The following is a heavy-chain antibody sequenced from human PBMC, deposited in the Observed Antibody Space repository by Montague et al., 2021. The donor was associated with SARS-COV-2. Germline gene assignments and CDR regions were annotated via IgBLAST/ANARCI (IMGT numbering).Heavy chain of an antibody. CDR2: IYDSGST. Sequence: SKTRSLTCTVSGGSISSSNYYWDWIRQPPGKGLEWIGSIYDSGSTYYNPSLKSRVTISVDTSKNHFSLKLSSVTAADTAVYYCARRGRKLLPVATTIGGFDIWGQGTMVTVSS. J-gene: IGHJ3*02. D-gene: IGHD5-12*01. CDR1: GGSISSSNYY. CDR3: ARRGRKLLPVATTIGGFDI. V-gene: IGHV4-39*02.